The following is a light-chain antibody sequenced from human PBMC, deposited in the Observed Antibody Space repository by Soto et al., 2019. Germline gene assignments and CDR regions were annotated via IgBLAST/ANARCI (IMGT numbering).Light chain of an antibody. J-gene: IGKJ5*01. CDR3: HQYGST. Sequence: EDALTQSPGTLSLSPGESATLSCRAGQNLASKYLAWYQQKAGQAPRLLIYGASSRATGIPDRFSGSGSGTDFTLTISRLEPEDFAVYYCHQYGSTFGQGTRLEIK. CDR1: QNLASKY. CDR2: GAS. V-gene: IGKV3-20*01.